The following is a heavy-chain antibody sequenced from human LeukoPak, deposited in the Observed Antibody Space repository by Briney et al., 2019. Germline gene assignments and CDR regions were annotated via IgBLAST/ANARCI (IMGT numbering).Heavy chain of an antibody. D-gene: IGHD3-3*01. V-gene: IGHV3-49*04. CDR1: GFTFGDYG. CDR2: IRSKAYGGTT. Sequence: PGGSLRLSCTASGFTFGDYGMSWVRQAPGNGLEWVGFIRSKAYGGTTEYAASVKGRFTISRDDSKSIAYLQMNSLKTEDTAVYYCTRDYTIFGEGYFDSWGQGTLVTVSS. CDR3: TRDYTIFGEGYFDS. J-gene: IGHJ4*02.